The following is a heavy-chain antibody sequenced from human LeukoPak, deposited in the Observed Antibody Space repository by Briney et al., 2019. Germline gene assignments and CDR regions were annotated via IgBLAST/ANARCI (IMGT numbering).Heavy chain of an antibody. Sequence: GSLRLSCAASGFTFSSNAMSWVRQAPGKGLECVSSISGSGADTYYADSVTGRFTISRDISKKTLYLQMNSLRAEGTAVYYCAKDDKYAAGLFDFDYWGQGTLVTVSS. J-gene: IGHJ4*02. CDR2: ISGSGADT. D-gene: IGHD6-13*01. CDR3: AKDDKYAAGLFDFDY. CDR1: GFTFSSNA. V-gene: IGHV3-23*01.